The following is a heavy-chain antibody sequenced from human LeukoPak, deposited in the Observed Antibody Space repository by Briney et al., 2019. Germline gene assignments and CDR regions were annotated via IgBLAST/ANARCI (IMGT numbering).Heavy chain of an antibody. J-gene: IGHJ4*02. CDR3: ATNIASGRDY. CDR2: MNPKTGNT. V-gene: IGHV1-8*01. CDR1: GNSLISYD. D-gene: IGHD5-12*01. Sequence: GASVKVSCKASGNSLISYDINWVRQATGQGLEWMAWMNPKTGNTGYAQRFQGRLTLTRNTSIGTAYMELSSLRSADTAVYFCATNIASGRDYWGQGTLVTVSS.